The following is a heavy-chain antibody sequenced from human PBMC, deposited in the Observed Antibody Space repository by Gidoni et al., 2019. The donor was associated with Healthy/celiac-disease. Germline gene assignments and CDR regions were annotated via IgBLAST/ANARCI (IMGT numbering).Heavy chain of an antibody. J-gene: IGHJ4*02. CDR3: ARRDTMVRETFDY. V-gene: IGHV4-39*01. Sequence: LKSRVTISVDTSKNQFSLKLSSVTAADTAVYYCARRDTMVRETFDYWGQGTLVTVSS. D-gene: IGHD3-10*01.